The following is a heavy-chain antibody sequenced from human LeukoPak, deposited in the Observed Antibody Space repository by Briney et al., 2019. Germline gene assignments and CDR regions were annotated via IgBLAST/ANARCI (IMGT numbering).Heavy chain of an antibody. CDR3: ARDSTQWGRDY. V-gene: IGHV3-49*04. CDR2: IRTNAYGGTA. Sequence: GGSLRLSCTTSGFTFPDYNLSWVRQAPGKGLDWVGVIRTNAYGGTAQYAASVKGRFTISRDDSKDIAYLEMNSLRTEDTAVYYCARDSTQWGRDYWGQGTLVTVSS. D-gene: IGHD1-26*01. CDR1: GFTFPDYN. J-gene: IGHJ4*02.